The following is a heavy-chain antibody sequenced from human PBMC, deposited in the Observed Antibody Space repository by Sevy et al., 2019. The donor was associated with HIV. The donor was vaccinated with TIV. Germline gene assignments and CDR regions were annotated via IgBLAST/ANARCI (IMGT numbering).Heavy chain of an antibody. Sequence: GGSLRLSCAASGFAFYDYSMSWIRQAPGKGLEWVASLSFGCGKINYADSVKGRFTISRDNSKNSFYLQMDNLRVEDTALYYCAREGCTSSHDYWGQGTRVTVSS. V-gene: IGHV3-23*01. J-gene: IGHJ4*02. CDR3: AREGCTSSHDY. D-gene: IGHD2-8*01. CDR1: GFAFYDYS. CDR2: LSFGCGKI.